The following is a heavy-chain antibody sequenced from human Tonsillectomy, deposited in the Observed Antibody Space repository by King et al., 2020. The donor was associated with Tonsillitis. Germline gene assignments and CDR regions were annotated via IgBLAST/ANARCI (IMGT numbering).Heavy chain of an antibody. CDR3: ANGFLLPPVLV. V-gene: IGHV3-23*04. J-gene: IGHJ4*02. D-gene: IGHD3-3*01. CDR2: ISGSGGST. Sequence: DVQLVESGGGLVQPGGSLRLSCAASGFAFSSYAMSWVRQAPGKGLEWVSAISGSGGSTYYADSVKGRFSISRDNSKNTLYLQMNSLRAEDTAVYCCANGFLLPPVLVWGQGTLVTVSS. CDR1: GFAFSSYA.